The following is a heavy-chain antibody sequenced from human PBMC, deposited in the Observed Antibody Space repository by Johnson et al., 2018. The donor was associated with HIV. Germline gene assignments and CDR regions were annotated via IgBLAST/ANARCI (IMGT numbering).Heavy chain of an antibody. Sequence: QVQLVESGGGVVQPGRSLRLSCAASGFTFSNYGMHWVRQAPGKGLEWVAVISYDGSNKYYADSVKGRFTISRDNSKNTLYLQMNSLKTEDTAVYYCARERGLWFGEFGAFDIWGQGTMVTVSS. CDR1: GFTFSNYG. J-gene: IGHJ3*02. V-gene: IGHV3-30*03. CDR2: ISYDGSNK. CDR3: ARERGLWFGEFGAFDI. D-gene: IGHD3-10*01.